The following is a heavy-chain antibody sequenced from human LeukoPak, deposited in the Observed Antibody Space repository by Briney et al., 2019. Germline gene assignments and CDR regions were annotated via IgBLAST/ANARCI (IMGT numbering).Heavy chain of an antibody. CDR3: ATDGGIAARPYSGTCN. Sequence: ASVKISCKVSGYTFTDYYMHWVQQAPGKGLEWMGLVDPEDGETIYAEKFQGRVTITADTSTDTAYMELSSLRSEDTAVYYCATDGGIAARPYSGTCNWGQGALVTVSS. D-gene: IGHD6-6*01. CDR1: GYTFTDYY. J-gene: IGHJ4*02. V-gene: IGHV1-69-2*01. CDR2: VDPEDGET.